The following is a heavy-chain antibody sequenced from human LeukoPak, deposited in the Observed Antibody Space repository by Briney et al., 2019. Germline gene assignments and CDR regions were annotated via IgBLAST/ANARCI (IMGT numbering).Heavy chain of an antibody. CDR2: VFSSGST. V-gene: IGHV4-59*11. J-gene: IGHJ4*01. CDR1: AVSISRHF. CDR3: AREYDY. Sequence: PSETLSLTCNFSAVSISRHFWSWIRQTPEKGLEWLGYVFSSGSTNYNLSLKSRITISLDTSKHQFSLTLNSVTAADTAVYYCAREYDYWGLGTLVTVSS.